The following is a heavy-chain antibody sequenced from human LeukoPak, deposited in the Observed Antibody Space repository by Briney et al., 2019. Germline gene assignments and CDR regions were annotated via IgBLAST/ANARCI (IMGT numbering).Heavy chain of an antibody. V-gene: IGHV1-2*02. CDR3: ARGRRGYCSSTSCRHYFDY. D-gene: IGHD2-2*01. CDR1: GYTFTGYY. Sequence: ASVKVSCKASGYTFTGYYMHWVRQAPGQGLEWMGWINPNSGGTNYAQKFQGRVTMTRDTSISTAYMELSRLRSDDTAVYYCARGRRGYCSSTSCRHYFDYWGQGTLVTVSS. CDR2: INPNSGGT. J-gene: IGHJ4*02.